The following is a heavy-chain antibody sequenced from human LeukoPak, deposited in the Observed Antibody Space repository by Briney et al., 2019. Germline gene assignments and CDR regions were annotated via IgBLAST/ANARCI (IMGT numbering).Heavy chain of an antibody. V-gene: IGHV4-39*01. Sequence: SETLSLTFTVSSVSITQTNHFWGWIRQPPGKGLEWIGNIYYDGTTYYNPSLKSRVSMSVDTSKKQFALNLNSMTASDTGVYYCVRQRLWSDLWGQGALVIVSS. CDR2: IYYDGTT. CDR3: VRQRLWSDL. D-gene: IGHD4-11*01. CDR1: SVSITQTNHF. J-gene: IGHJ5*02.